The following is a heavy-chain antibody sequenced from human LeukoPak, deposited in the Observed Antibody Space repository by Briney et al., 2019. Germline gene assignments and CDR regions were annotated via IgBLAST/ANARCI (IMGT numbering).Heavy chain of an antibody. Sequence: KASETLSLTCAAYGGSFSGYYWSWIRQPPGKGLEWIGEINHSGSTNYNPSLKSRVTISVDTSKNQFSLKLSSVTAADTAVYYCARDNPRDYGSLWTGGAFDIWGQGTMVTVSS. CDR3: ARDNPRDYGSLWTGGAFDI. J-gene: IGHJ3*02. CDR1: GGSFSGYY. V-gene: IGHV4-34*01. CDR2: INHSGST. D-gene: IGHD4-17*01.